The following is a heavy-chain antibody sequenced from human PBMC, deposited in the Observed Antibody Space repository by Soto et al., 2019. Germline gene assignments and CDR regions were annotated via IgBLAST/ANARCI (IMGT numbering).Heavy chain of an antibody. Sequence: QVQLVESGGGVVQPGRSLRLSCAASGFTFSRYGMHWVRQAPGKGLEWVAVIWYDGSNKYYADSVKGRFTISRDNSKNTLYLQMNSLRAEDTAVYYCARDLSSSVLDPWGQGTLVTVSS. CDR1: GFTFSRYG. CDR2: IWYDGSNK. J-gene: IGHJ5*02. CDR3: ARDLSSSVLDP. V-gene: IGHV3-33*01. D-gene: IGHD6-25*01.